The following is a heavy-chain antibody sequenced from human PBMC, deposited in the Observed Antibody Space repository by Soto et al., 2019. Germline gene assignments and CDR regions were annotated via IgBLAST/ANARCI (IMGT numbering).Heavy chain of an antibody. V-gene: IGHV3-7*01. J-gene: IGHJ5*02. CDR1: GFTFSDSW. Sequence: EVQLVESGGGLVQPGGSLRLSCTASGFTFSDSWMTWVRQAPGKGLEWVARIKPDESEQKYADSVQGRFSISRDNGKNSRYLQMDRLRGDDTAVYYCVRVCSKYASWGQGTRVTVSS. CDR3: VRVCSKYAS. CDR2: IKPDESEQ. D-gene: IGHD4-4*01.